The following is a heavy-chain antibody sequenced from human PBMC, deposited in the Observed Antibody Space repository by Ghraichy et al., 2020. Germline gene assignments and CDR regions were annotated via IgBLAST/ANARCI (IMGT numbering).Heavy chain of an antibody. Sequence: SVKVSCKASGVTFNTLSINWVRQAPGQGLEWVGGILPLFSSPNYAQKFQGRVTIMADASTTTGYLSLNGLTSDVTAVYYCATGRIVGVNGWFDSWGQGTLVTVSS. D-gene: IGHD1-26*01. V-gene: IGHV1-69*13. CDR3: ATGRIVGVNGWFDS. CDR2: ILPLFSSP. CDR1: GVTFNTLS. J-gene: IGHJ5*01.